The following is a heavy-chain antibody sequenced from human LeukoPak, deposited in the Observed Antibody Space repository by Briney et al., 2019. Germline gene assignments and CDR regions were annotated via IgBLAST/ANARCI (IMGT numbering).Heavy chain of an antibody. Sequence: SGGSLRLSCSASGFTFSTYAMHWVRQAPGKGLEWVSVIYSGGSTYNADSVRGRFTISRDNSRNTLYLQMNSLRVEDTAVYYCVRFPRRFDCGGDCYSAFDIWGQGTMVTVSS. D-gene: IGHD2-21*02. V-gene: IGHV3-53*01. J-gene: IGHJ3*02. CDR3: VRFPRRFDCGGDCYSAFDI. CDR1: GFTFSTYA. CDR2: IYSGGST.